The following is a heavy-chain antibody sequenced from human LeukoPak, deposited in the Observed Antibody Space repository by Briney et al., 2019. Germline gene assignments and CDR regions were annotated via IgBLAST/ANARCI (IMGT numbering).Heavy chain of an antibody. CDR3: AKEYTPSSPLGEFAS. V-gene: IGHV3-30*02. J-gene: IGHJ4*02. Sequence: GGSLRLSCAVSGFTLTSFAMHWVRQAPGKGLEWVALIRHDEANHYYADSVQGRFTISRDTSKNTLYLQMNNLRVEETAVYYCAKEYTPSSPLGEFASWGQGTLVTVSS. CDR2: IRHDEANH. D-gene: IGHD6-6*01. CDR1: GFTLTSFA.